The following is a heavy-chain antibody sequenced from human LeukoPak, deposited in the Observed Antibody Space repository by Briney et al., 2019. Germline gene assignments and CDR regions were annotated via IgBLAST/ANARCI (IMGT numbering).Heavy chain of an antibody. CDR3: AKRCSGSSCPHYYFDY. J-gene: IGHJ4*02. CDR2: ISGSGGST. D-gene: IGHD2-15*01. V-gene: IGHV3-23*01. Sequence: PGGPLRLSCAASGFTFSSYAMSWVRQAPGKGLEWVSVISGSGGSTHYADSVKGRFTISRDNSKSTLYLQMNSLRAEDTAVYYCAKRCSGSSCPHYYFDYWGQGTLVTVSS. CDR1: GFTFSSYA.